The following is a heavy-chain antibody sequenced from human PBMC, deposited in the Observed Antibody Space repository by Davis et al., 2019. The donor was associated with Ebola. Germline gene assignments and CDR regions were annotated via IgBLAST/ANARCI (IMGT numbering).Heavy chain of an antibody. CDR2: ISSSSSTL. J-gene: IGHJ4*02. CDR3: ARGGDSSVWYARFDY. CDR1: GFTFSRYS. D-gene: IGHD6-13*01. V-gene: IGHV3-48*02. Sequence: GGSLRLSCVASGFTFSRYSMNWVRQAPGKGLEWVSYISSSSSTLYYADSVRGRFIISRDSAKSSVSLQLNSLRDDDTAVYDCARGGDSSVWYARFDYWGQGILVTVSS.